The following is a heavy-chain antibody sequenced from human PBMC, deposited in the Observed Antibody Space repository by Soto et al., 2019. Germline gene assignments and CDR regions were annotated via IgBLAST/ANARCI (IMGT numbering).Heavy chain of an antibody. D-gene: IGHD3-10*01. CDR3: ARNRGVGDYYYYGMDV. CDR1: GGSISSGDYY. V-gene: IGHV4-30-4*01. CDR2: IYYSGST. Sequence: PSETLSLTFTVSGGSISSGDYYWSWIRQPAGKGLEWIGYIYYSGSTYYNPSLKSRVTISVDTSKNQFSLKLSSVTAADTAVYYCARNRGVGDYYYYGMDVWGQGATVTVSS. J-gene: IGHJ6*02.